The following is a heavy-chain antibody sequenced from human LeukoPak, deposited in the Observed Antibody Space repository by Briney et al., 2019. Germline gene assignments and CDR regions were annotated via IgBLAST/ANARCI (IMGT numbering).Heavy chain of an antibody. V-gene: IGHV3-30*02. CDR2: IRYDGSNK. Sequence: GGSLRLSCAASGFTFSSYGMHWVRQAPGKGLEWVAFIRYDGSNKYYADSVKGRFTISRDNSKNTLYLQMNSLRAEDTAVYYCAKTYVDTTFFDCWGQGTLVTVSS. J-gene: IGHJ4*02. D-gene: IGHD5-18*01. CDR3: AKTYVDTTFFDC. CDR1: GFTFSSYG.